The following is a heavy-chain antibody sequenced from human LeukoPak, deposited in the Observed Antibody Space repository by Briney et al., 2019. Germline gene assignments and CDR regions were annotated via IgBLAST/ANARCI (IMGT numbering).Heavy chain of an antibody. J-gene: IGHJ4*02. CDR3: ARSPSRSPYCGGDCYRFDY. CDR2: IYPGDSDT. CDR1: GYSFTTSW. V-gene: IGHV5-51*01. Sequence: GESLKISCKASGYSFTTSWIGWVRQMPGKGLEWMGIIYPGDSDTRYSPSFQGQVTISADKSISTAYLQLNSLKASDTAMYYCARSPSRSPYCGGDCYRFDYWGQGTLVTVSS. D-gene: IGHD2-21*02.